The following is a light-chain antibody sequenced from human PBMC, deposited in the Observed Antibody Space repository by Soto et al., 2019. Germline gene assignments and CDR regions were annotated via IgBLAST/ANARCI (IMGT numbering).Light chain of an antibody. Sequence: QSVLTQPPSVSGAPGQRVTIYCTGSSSNIGAGYDVHWYQQLPGTAPKLLIYVNNNRPSGVPDRFSGSKSGTSASLAITGLQAEDEADYYCQSYDSSLSGYVVFGGGTKVTVL. CDR3: QSYDSSLSGYVV. V-gene: IGLV1-40*01. J-gene: IGLJ2*01. CDR1: SSNIGAGYD. CDR2: VNN.